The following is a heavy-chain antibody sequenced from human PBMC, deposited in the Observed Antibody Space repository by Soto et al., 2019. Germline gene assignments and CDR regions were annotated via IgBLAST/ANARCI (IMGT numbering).Heavy chain of an antibody. CDR1: GGTFSSYA. CDR3: ARASGYYDSSGYSFDY. J-gene: IGHJ4*02. Sequence: ASVKVSCKASGGTFSSYAISWVRQAPGQGLEWMGGIIPIFGTANYAQKFQGRVTITADKSTSTAYMELSSLRSEDTAVYYCARASGYYDSSGYSFDYWGQGTLVTVSS. V-gene: IGHV1-69*06. D-gene: IGHD3-22*01. CDR2: IIPIFGTA.